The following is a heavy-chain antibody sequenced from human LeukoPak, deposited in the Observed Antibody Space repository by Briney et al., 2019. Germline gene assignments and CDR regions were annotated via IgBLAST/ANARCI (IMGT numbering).Heavy chain of an antibody. D-gene: IGHD3-3*01. CDR2: IYPGDSDT. CDR1: GYSFTSYW. V-gene: IGHV5-51*01. CDR3: ARGPRYDFWSGTRYYGMDV. Sequence: GESLKISCKGSGYSFTSYWIGWVRQMPGKGLEWMGIIYPGDSDTRYSPSFQGQVTISADKSISTAYLQWSSLKASDTAMYYCARGPRYDFWSGTRYYGMDVWGQGTTVTVSS. J-gene: IGHJ6*02.